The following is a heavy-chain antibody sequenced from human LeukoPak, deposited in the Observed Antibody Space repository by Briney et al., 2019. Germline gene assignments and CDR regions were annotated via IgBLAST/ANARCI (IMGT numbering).Heavy chain of an antibody. J-gene: IGHJ4*02. V-gene: IGHV3-23*01. Sequence: GGSLRLSCAASGFTFSSYAMSWVRQAPGKGLEWVSVISDSGGSTYYADSVKGRFTISRDNAKNSLYLQMNSLRAEDTAVYYCARDCRSYYDFWSGYPILCYWGQGTLVTVSS. CDR3: ARDCRSYYDFWSGYPILCY. CDR1: GFTFSSYA. CDR2: ISDSGGST. D-gene: IGHD3-3*01.